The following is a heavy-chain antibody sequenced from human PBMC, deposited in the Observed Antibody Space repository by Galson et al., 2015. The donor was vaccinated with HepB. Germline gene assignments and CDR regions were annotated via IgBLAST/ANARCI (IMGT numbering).Heavy chain of an antibody. CDR2: INPSGGST. CDR1: GYTFTGYY. J-gene: IGHJ4*02. CDR3: ARGVGIAVAGTRGEFDY. D-gene: IGHD6-19*01. V-gene: IGHV1-46*01. Sequence: QSGAEVKKPGESLRISCKASGYTFTGYYMHWVRQAPGQGLEWMGIINPSGGSTSYAQKFQGRVTMTRDTSTSTVYMELSSLRSEDTAVYYCARGVGIAVAGTRGEFDYWGQGTLVTVSS.